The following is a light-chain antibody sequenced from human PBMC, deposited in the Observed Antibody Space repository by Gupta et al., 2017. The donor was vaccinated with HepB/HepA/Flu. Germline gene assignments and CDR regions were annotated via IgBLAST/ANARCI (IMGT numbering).Light chain of an antibody. CDR3: QKYNSAPFT. CDR2: GAS. V-gene: IGKV1-27*01. Sequence: IPLTQSTSSLSASVGDRVTITCRASQDISNYLAWYQQNPGKVPKLLIFGASTLQSGVPSRFSGSRSGAEFTLTIGSLQPEDVATYYCQKYNSAPFTFGPGTKMDI. CDR1: QDISNY. J-gene: IGKJ3*01.